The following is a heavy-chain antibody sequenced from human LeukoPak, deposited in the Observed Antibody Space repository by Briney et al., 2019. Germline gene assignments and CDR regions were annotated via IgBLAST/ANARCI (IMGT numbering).Heavy chain of an antibody. D-gene: IGHD2-21*02. CDR2: ISSSGSTI. CDR1: GFTFSSYE. CDR3: ASAYCGGDCYPHYYCGMDV. Sequence: GGSLRLSCAASGFTFSSYEMNWVRQAPGKGLEWVSYISSSGSTIYYADSVKGRFTISRDSAKNSLYLQMNSLRAEDTAVYYCASAYCGGDCYPHYYCGMDVWGKGTRSPSPQ. V-gene: IGHV3-48*03. J-gene: IGHJ6*04.